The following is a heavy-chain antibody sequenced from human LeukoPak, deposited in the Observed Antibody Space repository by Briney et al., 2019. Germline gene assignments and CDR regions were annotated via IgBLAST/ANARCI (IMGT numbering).Heavy chain of an antibody. CDR1: GGTFSIYA. V-gene: IGHV1-69*13. D-gene: IGHD6-13*01. CDR3: ARDQAAAGTSWFDP. J-gene: IGHJ5*02. CDR2: IIPIFGTA. Sequence: GASVKVSCKSSGGTFSIYAISWVRQAPGQGLEWMGGIIPIFGTANYAQKFQGRVRITADESTSTAYMELSSLRSEDTAVYYCARDQAAAGTSWFDPWGQGTLVTVSS.